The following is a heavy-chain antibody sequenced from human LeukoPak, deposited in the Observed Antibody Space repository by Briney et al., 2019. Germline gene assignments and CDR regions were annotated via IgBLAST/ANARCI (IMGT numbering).Heavy chain of an antibody. V-gene: IGHV1-69*13. CDR3: ARDRGLGYCSSTSCPYYYYYGMDV. CDR2: IIPIFGTA. CDR1: GGTFSSYA. J-gene: IGHJ6*02. Sequence: SVKVSCKASGGTFSSYAIRWVRQAPGQGLEWMGGIIPIFGTANYAQKFQGRVTITADESTSTAYMELSSLRSEDTAVYYCARDRGLGYCSSTSCPYYYYYGMDVWGQGTTVTVSS. D-gene: IGHD2-2*01.